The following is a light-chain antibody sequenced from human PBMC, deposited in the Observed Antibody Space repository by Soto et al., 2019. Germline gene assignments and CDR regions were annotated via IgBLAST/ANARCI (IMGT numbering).Light chain of an antibody. CDR2: SAS. V-gene: IGKV1-39*01. J-gene: IGKJ5*01. CDR1: QSINNY. CDR3: QQSLTMPIT. Sequence: DIQITHSPASLSVSVGDRVTITCRSSQSINNYLNWYLQRPGQAPKPLIRSASTLQRGVPSRFSGSGSRTEFTLTIADLQPDDFGTYYCQQSLTMPITLGHGTRLEIK.